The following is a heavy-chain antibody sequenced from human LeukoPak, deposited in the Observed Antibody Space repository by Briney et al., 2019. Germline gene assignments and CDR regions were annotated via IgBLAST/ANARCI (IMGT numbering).Heavy chain of an antibody. CDR3: ASHGPRVHGYMDV. CDR2: ISSTSSYI. J-gene: IGHJ6*03. D-gene: IGHD1-1*01. Sequence: PGGSLRLSCAASGYTFRDYSVNWVRQVPGKGLEWVSSISSTSSYIYYAGSVKGRFTISRDNAKNSLFLQMNSLRAEDTAVYYCASHGPRVHGYMDVWGKGTTVTVSS. CDR1: GYTFRDYS. V-gene: IGHV3-21*01.